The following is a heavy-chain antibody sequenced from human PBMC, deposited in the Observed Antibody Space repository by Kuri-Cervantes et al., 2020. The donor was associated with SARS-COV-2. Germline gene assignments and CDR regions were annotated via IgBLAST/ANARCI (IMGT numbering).Heavy chain of an antibody. CDR3: ARGVVPAAIRYYYYYYYMDV. V-gene: IGHV3-48*04. Sequence: GESLKISCAASGFTFSSYAMHWVRQAPGKGLEWVSYISSSGSTIYYADSVKGRFTISRDNAKNSLYLQMNSLRAEDTAVYYCARGVVPAAIRYYYYYYYMDVWGKGTTVTVSS. CDR1: GFTFSSYA. D-gene: IGHD2-2*02. J-gene: IGHJ6*03. CDR2: ISSSGSTI.